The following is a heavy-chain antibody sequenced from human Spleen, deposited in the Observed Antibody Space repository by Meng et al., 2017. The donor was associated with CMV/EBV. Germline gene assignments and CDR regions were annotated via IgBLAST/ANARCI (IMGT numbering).Heavy chain of an antibody. D-gene: IGHD6-13*01. J-gene: IGHJ6*02. V-gene: IGHV1-18*01. CDR2: ISAYKGNT. CDR1: GYTFTSYG. Sequence: ASVKVSCKASGYTFTSYGISWVRQAPGQGLEWMGWISAYKGNTNYAQKLQGRVTMTTDTSTSTAYMELRSLRSDDTAVYYCARGATQYSSSSTVYYYYGMDVWGQGTTVTVSS. CDR3: ARGATQYSSSSTVYYYYGMDV.